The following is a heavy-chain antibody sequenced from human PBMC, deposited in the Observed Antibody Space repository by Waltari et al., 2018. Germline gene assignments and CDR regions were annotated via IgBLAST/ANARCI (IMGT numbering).Heavy chain of an antibody. V-gene: IGHV3-48*04. D-gene: IGHD2-15*01. Sequence: EVHLVESGGDLGQPGGSLRLSCVASGFIVDFYGMNWVRQAPGKGLDWISFISDSSRTIDYADSVKGRFTISRDNAKNALYLQMNSLRVEDTAVYYCAREWGVMVGTAGFYFDYWGQGALVTVSS. J-gene: IGHJ4*02. CDR3: AREWGVMVGTAGFYFDY. CDR1: GFIVDFYG. CDR2: ISDSSRTI.